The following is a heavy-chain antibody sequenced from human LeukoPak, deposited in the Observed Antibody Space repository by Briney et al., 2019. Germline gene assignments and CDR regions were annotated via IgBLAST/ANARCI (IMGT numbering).Heavy chain of an antibody. V-gene: IGHV3-30*02. CDR1: GFTFSSYG. J-gene: IGHJ5*02. CDR2: IRYDGSNK. CDR3: AKDSSSSWYGWFDP. D-gene: IGHD6-13*01. Sequence: GGSLRLSCAASGFTFSSYGMHWVRQAPGKGLEWVAFIRYDGSNKYYADSVKGRFTISRDNSKNTLYLQMNSLRAEDAAVYYCAKDSSSSWYGWFDPWGQGTLVTVSS.